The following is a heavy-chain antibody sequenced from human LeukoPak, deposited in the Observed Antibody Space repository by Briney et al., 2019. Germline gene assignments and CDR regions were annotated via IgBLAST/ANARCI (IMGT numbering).Heavy chain of an antibody. CDR3: ARDTRFLDWSIYY. J-gene: IGHJ4*02. V-gene: IGHV1-2*02. Sequence: ASVKVSFKASGYTFTGYYMHWVRQAPGQGLEWMGWINPHSGGTEYAQKFQGRVTMTRDTSISAAYMELSRLRSDDTAVFYCARDTRFLDWSIYYWGQGTLVTVSS. CDR2: INPHSGGT. CDR1: GYTFTGYY. D-gene: IGHD3/OR15-3a*01.